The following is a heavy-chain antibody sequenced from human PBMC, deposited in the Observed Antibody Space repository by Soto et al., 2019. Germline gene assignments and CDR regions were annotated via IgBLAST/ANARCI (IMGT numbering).Heavy chain of an antibody. CDR2: IYYSGST. CDR3: ARHLTLTMLGPYYYYYGMDV. J-gene: IGHJ6*02. V-gene: IGHV4-39*01. CDR1: GGSISSSSYY. Sequence: SETLSLTCTVSGGSISSSSYYWGWIRQPPGKGLEWIGSIYYSGSTYYNPSLKSRVAISVDTSKNQFSLKLSSVTAADTAVYYCARHLTLTMLGPYYYYYGMDVWGQGTTVTVSS. D-gene: IGHD3-3*01.